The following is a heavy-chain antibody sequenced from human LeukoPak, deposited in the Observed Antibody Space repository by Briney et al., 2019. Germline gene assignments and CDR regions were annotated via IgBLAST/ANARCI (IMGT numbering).Heavy chain of an antibody. CDR3: ARDRGSYPDY. V-gene: IGHV3-7*01. D-gene: IGHD1-26*01. CDR2: IKQDGSEK. J-gene: IGHJ4*02. Sequence: GGSLRLSCTVSGFSLSSYALSWVRRAPGKGLEWVANIKQDGSEKYYVDSVKGRFTISRDNAKNSLYLQMNSLRAEDTAVYYCARDRGSYPDYWGQGTLVTVSS. CDR1: GFSLSSYA.